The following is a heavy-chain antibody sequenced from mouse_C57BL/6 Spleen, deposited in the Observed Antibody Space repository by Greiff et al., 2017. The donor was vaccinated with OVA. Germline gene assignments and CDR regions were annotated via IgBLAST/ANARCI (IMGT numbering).Heavy chain of an antibody. V-gene: IGHV5-17*01. CDR3: ARPNYYGSRYFDY. CDR2: ISSGSSTI. Sequence: EVKLMESGGGLVKPGGSLKLSCAASGFTFSDYGMHWVRQAPEKGLEWVAYISSGSSTIYYADTVKGRFTISRDNAKNTLFLQMTSLRSEDTAMYYCARPNYYGSRYFDYWGQGTTLTVSS. D-gene: IGHD1-1*01. CDR1: GFTFSDYG. J-gene: IGHJ2*01.